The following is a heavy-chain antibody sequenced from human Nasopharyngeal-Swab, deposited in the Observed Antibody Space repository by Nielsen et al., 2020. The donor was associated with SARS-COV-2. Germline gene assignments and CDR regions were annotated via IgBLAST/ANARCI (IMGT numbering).Heavy chain of an antibody. CDR3: AKDVLVRAHYYYYMDV. V-gene: IGHV3-9*01. CDR2: LRWNSGSI. Sequence: SLKISCAASGFTFDDYAMHWVRQAPGKGLEWVSGLRWNSGSIGYADSVKGRFTISRDNAKNSLYLQMNSLRAEDTALYYCAKDVLVRAHYYYYMDVWGKGTTVTVSS. D-gene: IGHD6-6*01. CDR1: GFTFDDYA. J-gene: IGHJ6*03.